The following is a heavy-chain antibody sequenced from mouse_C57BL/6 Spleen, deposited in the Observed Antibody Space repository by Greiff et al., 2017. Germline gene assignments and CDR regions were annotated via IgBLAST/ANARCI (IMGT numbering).Heavy chain of an antibody. Sequence: QVQLQQPGTELVKPGASVKLSCKASGYTFTSYWMHWVKQRPGQGLEWIGNINPSNGGTKYNEKFKSKATLTVDKSSSTAYMQLSSLTSEASAGYYWASLGIHSITTDGYFDVWGTGTTVTVSS. CDR2: INPSNGGT. CDR3: ASLGIHSITTDGYFDV. D-gene: IGHD1-2*01. J-gene: IGHJ1*03. CDR1: GYTFTSYW. V-gene: IGHV1-53*01.